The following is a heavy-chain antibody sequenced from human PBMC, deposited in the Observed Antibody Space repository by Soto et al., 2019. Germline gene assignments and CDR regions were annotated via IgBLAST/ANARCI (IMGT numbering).Heavy chain of an antibody. Sequence: EVQLVESGGGLVQPGRSLRLSCAASGFIFDDYAMHWVRQAPGKGLEWVSGINWNSGSIGYADSVKGRFTISRDNAKNSLSLQMNSLIAEDTAFYYCVKDRAAAALGWGDYWGQGTLVTVSS. CDR1: GFIFDDYA. J-gene: IGHJ4*02. CDR3: VKDRAAAALGWGDY. D-gene: IGHD6-13*01. V-gene: IGHV3-9*01. CDR2: INWNSGSI.